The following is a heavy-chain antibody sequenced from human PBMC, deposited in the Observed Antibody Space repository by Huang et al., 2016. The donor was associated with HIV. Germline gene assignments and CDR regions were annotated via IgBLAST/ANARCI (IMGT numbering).Heavy chain of an antibody. CDR1: GYIFSTYD. V-gene: IGHV1-3*01. Sequence: QVQLVQSGAEVKKPGASVKVSCKASGYIFSTYDTHWVRQAPGQSLEWMGRSNAGNGITKDSQRFQGRVTITRDTAANTAYVELSSLRSEDTGVYYCARGIAAGDYWGQGTLVTVSS. CDR3: ARGIAAGDY. CDR2: SNAGNGIT. D-gene: IGHD6-25*01. J-gene: IGHJ4*02.